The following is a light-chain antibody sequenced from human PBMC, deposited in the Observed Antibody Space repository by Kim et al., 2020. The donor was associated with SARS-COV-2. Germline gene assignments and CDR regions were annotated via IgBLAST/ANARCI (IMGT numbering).Light chain of an antibody. CDR1: SIGSKS. CDR3: QVWDSSSDHRVV. CDR2: YDS. J-gene: IGLJ2*01. Sequence: PGTTARITCGGNSIGSKSVHWYQQRPRQAPVLVIYYDSDRPSGIPERFSGSNSGNTATLTISRVEAGDEADYYCQVWDSSSDHRVVFGGGTQLTVL. V-gene: IGLV3-21*04.